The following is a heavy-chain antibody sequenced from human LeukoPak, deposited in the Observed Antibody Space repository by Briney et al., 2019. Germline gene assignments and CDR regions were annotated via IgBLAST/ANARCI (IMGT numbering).Heavy chain of an antibody. CDR3: ARNRDSSGWVKI. V-gene: IGHV3-66*01. CDR1: GFTVSSNY. D-gene: IGHD6-19*01. Sequence: GRSLRLSCAASGFTVSSNYMSWVRQAPGKGLEWVSVIYSGGSTYYADSVKGGFIISRDYSKNTLYLQMNSLGAEDTAVYYCARNRDSSGWVKIWGQGTMVTVSS. CDR2: IYSGGST. J-gene: IGHJ3*02.